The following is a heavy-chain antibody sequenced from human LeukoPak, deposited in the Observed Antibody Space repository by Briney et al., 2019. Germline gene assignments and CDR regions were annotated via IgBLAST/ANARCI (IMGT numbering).Heavy chain of an antibody. CDR1: GYTFTSYG. CDR2: ISAYNGNT. CDR3: ARAPPGDYYDILTGYCY. D-gene: IGHD3-9*01. V-gene: IGHV1-18*01. J-gene: IGHJ4*02. Sequence: ASVKVSRKASGYTFTSYGISWVRQAPGQGLEWMGWISAYNGNTNYAQKLQGRVTMTTDTSTSTAYMELRSLRSDDTAVYYCARAPPGDYYDILTGYCYWGQGTLVTVSS.